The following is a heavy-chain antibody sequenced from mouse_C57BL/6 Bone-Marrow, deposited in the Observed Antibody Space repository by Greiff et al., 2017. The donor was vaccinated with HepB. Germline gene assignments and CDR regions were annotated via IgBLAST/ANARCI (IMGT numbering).Heavy chain of an antibody. CDR1: GFTFSSYG. Sequence: EVKLVESGGDLVKPGGSLKLSCAASGFTFSSYGMSWVRQTPDKRLEWVATISSGGSYTYYPDSVKGRFTISRDNAKNTLYLQMSSLKSEDTAMYYCARHKRGFAYWGQGTLVTVSA. CDR2: ISSGGSYT. V-gene: IGHV5-6*01. J-gene: IGHJ3*01. CDR3: ARHKRGFAY.